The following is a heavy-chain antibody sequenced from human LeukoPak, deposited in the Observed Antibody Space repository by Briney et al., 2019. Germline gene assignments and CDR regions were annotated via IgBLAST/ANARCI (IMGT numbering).Heavy chain of an antibody. D-gene: IGHD6-6*01. CDR1: GGSISSYY. CDR3: ARSTWGSSSWYYCGMDV. J-gene: IGHJ6*02. Sequence: SETLSLTCTVSGGSISSYYWSWIRQPPGKGLEWIGYIYDSGSTDYNPSLKSRVTISVDTSKNQFSLRLSSVTAADTAVYYCARSTWGSSSWYYCGMDVWGQGTTVTVSS. CDR2: IYDSGST. V-gene: IGHV4-59*01.